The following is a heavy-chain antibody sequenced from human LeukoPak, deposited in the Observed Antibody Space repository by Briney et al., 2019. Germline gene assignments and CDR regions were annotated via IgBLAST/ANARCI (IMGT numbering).Heavy chain of an antibody. Sequence: GASVKVSCKASGGTFSSYAISWVRQVPGQGLEWMGRIIPILGIANYAQKFQGRVTITADKSTSTAYMELSSLRSEDTAVYYCARASILGRFDYWGQGILVTVSS. CDR3: ARASILGRFDY. V-gene: IGHV1-69*04. CDR1: GGTFSSYA. CDR2: IIPILGIA. J-gene: IGHJ4*02. D-gene: IGHD3-3*02.